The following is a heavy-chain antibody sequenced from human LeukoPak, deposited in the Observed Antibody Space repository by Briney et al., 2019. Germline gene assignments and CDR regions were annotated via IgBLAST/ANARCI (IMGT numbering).Heavy chain of an antibody. J-gene: IGHJ4*02. CDR1: GFTFSSYA. D-gene: IGHD6-19*01. Sequence: GGSLRLSCAASGFTFSSYAMHWVRQAPGKGLEWVAVISYDGSNKYYADSVKGRFTISRDNSKNTLYLQMNSLRAEDTAVYYCARSSSGWSYFDYWGQGTLVTVSS. CDR2: ISYDGSNK. CDR3: ARSSSGWSYFDY. V-gene: IGHV3-30-3*01.